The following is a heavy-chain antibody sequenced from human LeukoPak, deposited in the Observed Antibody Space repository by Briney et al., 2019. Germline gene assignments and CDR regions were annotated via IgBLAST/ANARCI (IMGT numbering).Heavy chain of an antibody. V-gene: IGHV3-30*18. J-gene: IGHJ3*02. CDR3: AKLYYYDSSGGVLSEDAFDI. Sequence: GGSLRLSCAASGFTFSSYGMHWVRQAPGKGLEWVAVISYDGSNKYYADSVKGRFTISRDSFKNTLYLQMNSLRAEDTAVYYCAKLYYYDSSGGVLSEDAFDIWGQGTMVTVSS. D-gene: IGHD3-22*01. CDR2: ISYDGSNK. CDR1: GFTFSSYG.